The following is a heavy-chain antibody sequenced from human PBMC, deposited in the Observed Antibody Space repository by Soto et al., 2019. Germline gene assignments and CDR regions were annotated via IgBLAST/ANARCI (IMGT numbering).Heavy chain of an antibody. CDR2: IYYSGST. J-gene: IGHJ4*02. D-gene: IGHD6-13*01. CDR1: GGSISSDGYY. CDR3: ARESYSSSPSVDY. V-gene: IGHV4-31*02. Sequence: LSRTWTVPGGSISSDGYYWSWIRQHPGKGLEWIGYIYYSGSTYYNPSLKSRVTISVDTSKNQFSLKLSSVPAADTAVYYCARESYSSSPSVDYWGQGTLVTASS.